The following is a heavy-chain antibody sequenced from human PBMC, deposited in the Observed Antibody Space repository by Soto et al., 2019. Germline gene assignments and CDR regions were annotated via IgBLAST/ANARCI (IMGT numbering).Heavy chain of an antibody. CDR2: ISTYNGNT. Sequence: QVQLVQSGAEVKKPGASVKVSCKASGYTFTSYGISWVRQAPGQGLEWMGWISTYNGNTKYAQKLQGRVTMTTDTAPSTACRGVRGLRAEGGGGVCWAREMVGGVGSDHWGQGPVVTVSS. D-gene: IGHD3-10*01. V-gene: IGHV1-18*01. J-gene: IGHJ4*02. CDR3: AREMVGGVGSDH. CDR1: GYTFTSYG.